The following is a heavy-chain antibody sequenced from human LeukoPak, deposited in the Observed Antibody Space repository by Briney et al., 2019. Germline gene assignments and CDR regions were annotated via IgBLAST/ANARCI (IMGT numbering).Heavy chain of an antibody. CDR3: ARHHSLAAAGYY. V-gene: IGHV5-51*01. J-gene: IGHJ4*02. Sequence: GESLKISCKGSVYRLTSYWIGWGRHMPGKSLGWMGIIYPGDSDTRYSPSFQGQVTISADKSISTAYLQWSSLKASDTAMYYCARHHSLAAAGYYWGQGTLVTVSS. CDR2: IYPGDSDT. D-gene: IGHD6-13*01. CDR1: VYRLTSYW.